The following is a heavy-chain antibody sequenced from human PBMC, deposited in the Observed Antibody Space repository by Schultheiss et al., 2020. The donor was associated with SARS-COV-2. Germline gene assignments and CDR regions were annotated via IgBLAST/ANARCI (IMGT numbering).Heavy chain of an antibody. Sequence: GGSLRLSCAASGFTFSSYSMNWVRQAPGKGLEWVSYISSSSSTIYYADSVKGRFTISRDNAKNSLYLQMNSLRAEDTAVYYCARDWGYYYGSGSPSELYGMDVWGQGTTVTVSS. D-gene: IGHD3-10*01. CDR2: ISSSSSTI. CDR3: ARDWGYYYGSGSPSELYGMDV. V-gene: IGHV3-48*01. J-gene: IGHJ6*02. CDR1: GFTFSSYS.